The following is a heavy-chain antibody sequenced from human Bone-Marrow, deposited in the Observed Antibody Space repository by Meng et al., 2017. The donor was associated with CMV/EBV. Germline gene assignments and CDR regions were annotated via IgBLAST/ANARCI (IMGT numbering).Heavy chain of an antibody. CDR1: GGSISSSSYY. V-gene: IGHV4-39*01. CDR3: ARHSSSWWRFDP. J-gene: IGHJ5*02. Sequence: VSGGSISSSSYYWGWIRQPPGKGLEWIGSIYYSGSTYYNPSLKSRVTISVDTSKNQFSLKLSSVTAADTAVYYCARHSSSWWRFDPWGQGTLVTVSS. D-gene: IGHD6-13*01. CDR2: IYYSGST.